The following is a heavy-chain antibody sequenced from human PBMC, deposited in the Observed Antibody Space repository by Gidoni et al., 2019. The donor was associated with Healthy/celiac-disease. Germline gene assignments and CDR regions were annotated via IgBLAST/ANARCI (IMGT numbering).Heavy chain of an antibody. Sequence: EVQLVQSGAEVKKPGESLKISCKGSGYSFTSYWIGWVRQMPGKGLEWMGIIYPGHADTRYSPSFQGQVTISADKSISTAYLQWSSLKASDTAMYYCARLGDGSQYRWYFDLWGRGTLVTVSS. CDR3: ARLGDGSQYRWYFDL. D-gene: IGHD3-10*01. CDR1: GYSFTSYW. CDR2: IYPGHADT. J-gene: IGHJ2*01. V-gene: IGHV5-51*01.